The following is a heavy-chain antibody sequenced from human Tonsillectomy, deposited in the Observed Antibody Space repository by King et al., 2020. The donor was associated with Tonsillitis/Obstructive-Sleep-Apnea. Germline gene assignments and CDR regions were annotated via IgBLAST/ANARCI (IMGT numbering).Heavy chain of an antibody. CDR1: GFTFSSYA. V-gene: IGHV3-30*04. Sequence: VQLVESGGGVVQPGRSLRLSCAASGFTFSSYAMHWVRQAPGKGLEWVAVISYDGSNKYYADSVKGRFTISRDNSKNTLYLQMNSLRAEDTAVYYCARYPHNLGYCSSTSCYSIDYWGQGTLVTVSS. CDR2: ISYDGSNK. J-gene: IGHJ4*02. D-gene: IGHD2-2*01. CDR3: ARYPHNLGYCSSTSCYSIDY.